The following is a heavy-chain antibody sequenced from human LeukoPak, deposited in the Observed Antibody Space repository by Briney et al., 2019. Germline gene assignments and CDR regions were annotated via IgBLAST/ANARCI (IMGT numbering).Heavy chain of an antibody. CDR1: GFTFSSYW. V-gene: IGHV3-7*01. D-gene: IGHD6-6*01. Sequence: GALRLSCAASGFTFSSYWMSWVRQAPGKGLEWVANIKQDGSEKYYVDSVKGRFTISRDNAKNSLYLQMNSLRAEDTAVYYCARERPFIAARPNYYYYYGMDVWGQGTTVTVSS. CDR3: ARERPFIAARPNYYYYYGMDV. J-gene: IGHJ6*02. CDR2: IKQDGSEK.